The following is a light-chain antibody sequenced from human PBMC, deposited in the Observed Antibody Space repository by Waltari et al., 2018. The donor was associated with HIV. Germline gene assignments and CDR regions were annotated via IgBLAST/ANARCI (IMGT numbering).Light chain of an antibody. V-gene: IGKV1-33*01. CDR3: QQYDNLPRVT. J-gene: IGKJ3*01. Sequence: DIQMTQSPSSLSASVGDRVTITCQASQDISNFLNWYQQKPGKAPKLLIYDTSNLEPGVPSRFSGSASGTDFTFTISSLQPEDIATYYCQQYDNLPRVTFGPGTKVDI. CDR1: QDISNF. CDR2: DTS.